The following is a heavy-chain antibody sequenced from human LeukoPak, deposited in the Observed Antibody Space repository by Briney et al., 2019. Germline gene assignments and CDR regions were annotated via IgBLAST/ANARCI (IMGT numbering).Heavy chain of an antibody. CDR1: GFTFSDYY. V-gene: IGHV3-11*01. Sequence: PGGSLRLSCAASGFTFSDYYMSWIRQAPGKGLEWVSYISSSGSTIYYADSVKGRFTISRDNAKNSLYLQMNSLRAEDTAVYYCARDRDITMIVVNHGAFDIWGQGTMVTVSS. J-gene: IGHJ3*02. CDR3: ARDRDITMIVVNHGAFDI. D-gene: IGHD3-22*01. CDR2: ISSSGSTI.